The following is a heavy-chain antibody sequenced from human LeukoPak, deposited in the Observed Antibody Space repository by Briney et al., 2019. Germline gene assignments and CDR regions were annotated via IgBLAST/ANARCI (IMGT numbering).Heavy chain of an antibody. CDR1: GGSISSSTYY. Sequence: SETLSLTCTVSGGSISSSTYYWDWIRQPPGKGLEWIGNFYSSGSTYYNPSLKSRVTISGDTSKNQFSLKLSSVTAADTAVYYCARHSGYENAFDIWGQGTMVTV. J-gene: IGHJ3*02. D-gene: IGHD5-12*01. CDR3: ARHSGYENAFDI. V-gene: IGHV4-39*01. CDR2: FYSSGST.